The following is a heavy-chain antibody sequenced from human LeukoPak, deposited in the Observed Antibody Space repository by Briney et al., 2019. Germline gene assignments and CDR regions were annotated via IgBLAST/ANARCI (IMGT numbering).Heavy chain of an antibody. CDR1: GGSISSSDYY. V-gene: IGHV4-39*01. CDR3: ARARLGLSLIDY. Sequence: TSETLSLTCTVSGGSISSSDYYWGWIRQPPGKGLEYIATIYYTGSTYHNPSLKSRVTMSMDKPKNQFSLNLSSVTVADTAVYYCARARLGLSLIDYWGQGTLVTVSS. J-gene: IGHJ4*02. D-gene: IGHD3-16*01. CDR2: IYYTGST.